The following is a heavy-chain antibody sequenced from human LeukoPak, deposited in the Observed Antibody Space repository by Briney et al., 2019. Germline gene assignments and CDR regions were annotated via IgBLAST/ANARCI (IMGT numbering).Heavy chain of an antibody. CDR2: IYYSGST. J-gene: IGHJ6*02. D-gene: IGHD3-10*01. Sequence: TSETLSLTCTVSGGSISSYYWSWIRQPPGKGLEWIGYIYYSGSTNYNPSLKSRVTISVDTSKNQFSLKLSSVTAADTAVYYCALSDYYGSGSYWDYYYGMDVWGQGTTVTVSS. V-gene: IGHV4-59*01. CDR1: GGSISSYY. CDR3: ALSDYYGSGSYWDYYYGMDV.